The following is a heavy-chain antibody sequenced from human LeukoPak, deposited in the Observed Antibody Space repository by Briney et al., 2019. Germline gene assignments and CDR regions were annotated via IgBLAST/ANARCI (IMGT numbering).Heavy chain of an antibody. D-gene: IGHD5-12*01. Sequence: GGSLRLSCAASGFTFSSYWMSWVRQAPGKGLEWVANIKQDGSEKYYVDSVKGRFTISRDNAKNSLYLQVNSLRAEDTAVYYCARWRVYSGYGLDYYYYYGMDVWGQGTTVTVSS. CDR2: IKQDGSEK. J-gene: IGHJ6*02. CDR1: GFTFSSYW. CDR3: ARWRVYSGYGLDYYYYYGMDV. V-gene: IGHV3-7*01.